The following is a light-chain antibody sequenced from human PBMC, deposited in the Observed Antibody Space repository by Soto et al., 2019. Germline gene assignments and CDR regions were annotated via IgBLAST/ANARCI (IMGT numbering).Light chain of an antibody. J-gene: IGLJ2*01. CDR3: SSYAGTNNYVV. V-gene: IGLV2-8*01. CDR1: SSDVGGHNY. CDR2: EVI. Sequence: QSALTQPPSASGSPGQAVTIACTGTSSDVGGHNYVSWYQQHPGKAPKLMIYEVIKRPSGVPDRFSGSKSGNTASLTVSGLQAEEEADYFCSSYAGTNNYVVFGGGTKLTVL.